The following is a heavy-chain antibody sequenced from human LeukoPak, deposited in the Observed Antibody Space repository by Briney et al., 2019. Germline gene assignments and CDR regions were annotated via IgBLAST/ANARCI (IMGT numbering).Heavy chain of an antibody. CDR1: GYTFTGYY. V-gene: IGHV1-2*02. CDR3: ASGPGSYYPTVDY. J-gene: IGHJ4*02. CDR2: INPNSGGT. Sequence: ASVKLSCKASGYTFTGYYMHWGRQAPGQGLEWMGWINPNSGGTNYAQKFQGRVTMTRDTSISTAYMVLSRLRSDDTAVYYCASGPGSYYPTVDYWGQGTLVTVSS. D-gene: IGHD3-10*01.